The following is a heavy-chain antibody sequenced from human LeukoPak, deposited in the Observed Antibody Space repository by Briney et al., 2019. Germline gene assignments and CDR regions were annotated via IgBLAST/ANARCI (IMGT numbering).Heavy chain of an antibody. CDR1: GYTFTNYY. V-gene: IGHV1-46*01. D-gene: IGHD4-23*01. J-gene: IGHJ5*02. CDR3: ARDNSVEDTAWWFDP. Sequence: ASVKVSCKTSGYTFTNYYVHWVRQAPGQGLEWMGKINPSAGDTSYAQKFQGTVTLTRDTSTGTVYMELSSLRSEDTAVYYCARDNSVEDTAWWFDPWGQGTLVTVSS. CDR2: INPSAGDT.